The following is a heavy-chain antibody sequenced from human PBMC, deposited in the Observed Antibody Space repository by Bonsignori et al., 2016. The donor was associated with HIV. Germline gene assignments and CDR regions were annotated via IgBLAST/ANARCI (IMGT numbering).Heavy chain of an antibody. V-gene: IGHV1-8*01. CDR3: ARGSYYYDSSGYRGSYYFDY. J-gene: IGHJ4*02. D-gene: IGHD3-22*01. CDR2: MNPNSGNT. Sequence: WVRQAPGQGLEWMGWMNPNSGNTGYAQKFQGRVTMTRNTSISTAYMELSSLRSEDTAVYYCARGSYYYDSSGYRGSYYFDYWGQGTLVTVSS.